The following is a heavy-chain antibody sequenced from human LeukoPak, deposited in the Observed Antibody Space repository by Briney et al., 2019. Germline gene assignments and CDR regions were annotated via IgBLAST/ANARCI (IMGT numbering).Heavy chain of an antibody. CDR1: VYTFTRYV. CDR2: ISAYNGNT. Sequence: ASVKVSCVASVYTFTRYVLSWVRPAPGQGGAGVGWISAYNGNTNYAQKLQGRVTMTTDTSTSTAYMELRSLRSDDTAVYYCARDKARKWYYYDSSGSNWFDPWGQGTLVTVSS. V-gene: IGHV1-18*01. CDR3: ARDKARKWYYYDSSGSNWFDP. J-gene: IGHJ5*02. D-gene: IGHD3-22*01.